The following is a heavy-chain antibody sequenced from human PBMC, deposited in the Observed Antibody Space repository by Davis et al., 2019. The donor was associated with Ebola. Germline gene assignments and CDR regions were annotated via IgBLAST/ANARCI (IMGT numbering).Heavy chain of an antibody. CDR3: ARMCSGGSCYNDAFDM. D-gene: IGHD2-15*01. J-gene: IGHJ3*02. CDR2: INPSGGRT. Sequence: AASVKVSCKASGYTFTTYYMHWVRRAPGQGLEWMGIINPSGGRTSYAQKFQGRVTMTRDTSTSTVYMELTSLRSEDTAVYYCARMCSGGSCYNDAFDMWGQGTMVTVSS. V-gene: IGHV1-46*01. CDR1: GYTFTTYY.